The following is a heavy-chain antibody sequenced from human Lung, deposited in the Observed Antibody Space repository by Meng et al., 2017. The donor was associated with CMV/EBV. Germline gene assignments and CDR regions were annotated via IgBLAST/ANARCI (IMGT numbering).Heavy chain of an antibody. CDR1: GYTFTGYY. Sequence: ASVXVSXKASGYTFTGYYMHWVRQAPGQGLEWMGWINPNSGGTNYAQKFQGRVTMTRDTSISTAYMELSRLRSDDTAVYYCARDGGGLYYFDYWGKGTLVTVSS. J-gene: IGHJ4*02. V-gene: IGHV1-2*02. CDR2: INPNSGGT. CDR3: ARDGGGLYYFDY. D-gene: IGHD2-15*01.